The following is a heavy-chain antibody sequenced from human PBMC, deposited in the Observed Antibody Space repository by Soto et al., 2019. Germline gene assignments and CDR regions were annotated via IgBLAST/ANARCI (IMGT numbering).Heavy chain of an antibody. V-gene: IGHV4-59*01. J-gene: IGHJ4*02. Sequence: PSETLSLTCTVSGGSINSYYWSWIRQPPGKGLEWLGYIYYSGGTNYNPSLKSRVTISVDTSKNQFSLKLRSVTAADTAVYYCARHYDSSGYYSSSFDYWGQGTLVTV. D-gene: IGHD3-22*01. CDR1: GGSINSYY. CDR2: IYYSGGT. CDR3: ARHYDSSGYYSSSFDY.